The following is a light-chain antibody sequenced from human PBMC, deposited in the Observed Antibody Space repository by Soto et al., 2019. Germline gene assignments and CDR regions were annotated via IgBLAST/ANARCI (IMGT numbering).Light chain of an antibody. J-gene: IGLJ2*01. Sequence: QSALTQPASVSGSPGQSITISCTGTSSDVGGYNYHSWYQQPPGKAPKLMIYDVSNPPSGVSRRSAGSKSGNAASLTISGLQAEDEAYYCCRSYTSSSSYVVFGGGTKVTVL. V-gene: IGLV2-14*01. CDR2: DVS. CDR3: RSYTSSSSYVV. CDR1: SSDVGGYNY.